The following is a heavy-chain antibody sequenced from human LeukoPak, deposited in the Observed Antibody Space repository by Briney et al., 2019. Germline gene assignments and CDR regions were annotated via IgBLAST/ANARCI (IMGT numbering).Heavy chain of an antibody. CDR2: IYNGVNT. Sequence: SVTLSLTCTVSGASVSSASYWSWIRQPPGKGVEWIAHIYNGVNTNYNPSLKSRVTISVDTSKNQFSLRLNSVTAADTAVYYCARSRAFNSGAFDPWGQGSLVTVSS. CDR3: ARSRAFNSGAFDP. J-gene: IGHJ5*02. D-gene: IGHD1-26*01. V-gene: IGHV4-61*01. CDR1: GASVSSASY.